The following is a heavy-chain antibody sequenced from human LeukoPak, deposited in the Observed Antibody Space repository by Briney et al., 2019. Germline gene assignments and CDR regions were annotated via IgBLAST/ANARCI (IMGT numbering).Heavy chain of an antibody. D-gene: IGHD6-13*01. J-gene: IGHJ4*02. CDR2: INPNSGGT. V-gene: IGHV1-2*04. Sequence: GASVKVSCKASGYTFTGYYMHWVRQAPGQGLEWMGWINPNSGGTNYAQKFQGWVTMTRDTSISTAYMELSRLRSDDTAVYYCARALDPFKGQMAAGNAVSGYWGQGTLVTVSS. CDR3: ARALDPFKGQMAAGNAVSGY. CDR1: GYTFTGYY.